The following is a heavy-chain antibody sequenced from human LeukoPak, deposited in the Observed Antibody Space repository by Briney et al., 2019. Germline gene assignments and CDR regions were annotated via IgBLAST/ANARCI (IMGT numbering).Heavy chain of an antibody. CDR1: GGSISGNSYY. Sequence: DPSETLSLTCIVSGGSISGNSYYWGWIRQPPGKGLDWIGSIYYSGSTYYNPSLKSRVTISVDTSKNQFSLKLSSVTAADTAVYYCARLGSAAAGSRYFDYWGQGTLVTVSS. J-gene: IGHJ4*02. CDR3: ARLGSAAAGSRYFDY. V-gene: IGHV4-39*01. CDR2: IYYSGST. D-gene: IGHD6-13*01.